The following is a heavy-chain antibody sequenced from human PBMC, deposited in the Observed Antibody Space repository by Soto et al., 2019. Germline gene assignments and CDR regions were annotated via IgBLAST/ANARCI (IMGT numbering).Heavy chain of an antibody. CDR3: ARTRVVSGTTDFDY. J-gene: IGHJ4*02. CDR2: ISYDNGDNK. CDR1: GFTFSSFS. Sequence: QVQLVESGGGVVPPGTSLRLSCAASGFTFSSFSMHWVRQAPGKGLEWVAVISYDNGDNKYYADSVRGRFTVSRDNPKNTLYLQMISLRPEDTAVYYCARTRVVSGTTDFDYWGQGTLVTVSS. D-gene: IGHD4-4*01. V-gene: IGHV3-30-3*01.